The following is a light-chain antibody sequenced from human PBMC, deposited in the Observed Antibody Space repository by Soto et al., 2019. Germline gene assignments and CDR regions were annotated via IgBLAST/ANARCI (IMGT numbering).Light chain of an antibody. V-gene: IGLV2-8*01. CDR1: SSDVGGYNY. J-gene: IGLJ1*01. Sequence: ALTQPPSASGSPGQSVTISCAGTSSDVGGYNYVSWYQQYPGKVPKLMIYEVSERPSGVPDRFSGSKSGNTAFLTVSGLQAEDEADYYCLSYADTAYVFGTGTKVTLL. CDR2: EVS. CDR3: LSYADTAYV.